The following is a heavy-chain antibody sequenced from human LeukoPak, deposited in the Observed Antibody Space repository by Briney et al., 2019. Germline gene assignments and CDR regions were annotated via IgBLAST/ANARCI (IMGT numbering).Heavy chain of an antibody. V-gene: IGHV3-53*01. Sequence: TGGSLRLSCAASGFTVSSNYMSWVRQPPGKGLEWVSVIYSGGSTYYADSVKGRFTISRDNSKNTLYLQMNSLRAEDTAVYHCARGIPLDHWGQGTQVTVSS. CDR2: IYSGGST. J-gene: IGHJ4*02. CDR1: GFTVSSNY. CDR3: ARGIPLDH.